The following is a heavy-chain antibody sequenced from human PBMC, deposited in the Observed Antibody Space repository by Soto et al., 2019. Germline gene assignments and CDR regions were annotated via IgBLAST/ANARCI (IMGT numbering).Heavy chain of an antibody. CDR3: AKDLWFGESVDAFDI. CDR2: ISGSGGST. J-gene: IGHJ3*02. D-gene: IGHD3-10*01. CDR1: GFTFSSYA. Sequence: GGSLRLSCGASGFTFSSYAVSWVRQAPGKGLEWVSAISGSGGSTYYADSVKGRFTISRDNSKNTLYLQMNSLRAEDTAVYYCAKDLWFGESVDAFDIWGQGTMVTVSS. V-gene: IGHV3-23*01.